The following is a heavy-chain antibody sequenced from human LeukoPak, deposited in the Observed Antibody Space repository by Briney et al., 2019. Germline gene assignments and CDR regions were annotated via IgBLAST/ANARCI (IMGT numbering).Heavy chain of an antibody. CDR3: ASRPNGDYPYFDY. CDR2: ISYDGSNK. CDR1: GFTFSSYG. D-gene: IGHD4-17*01. J-gene: IGHJ4*02. Sequence: PGRSLRLSCAASGFTFSSYGMHWVRQAPGKGLEWVAVISYDGSNKYYADSVKGRFTISRDNSKNTLYLQMNSLRAEDTAVYYCASRPNGDYPYFDYWGQGTLVTVSS. V-gene: IGHV3-30*03.